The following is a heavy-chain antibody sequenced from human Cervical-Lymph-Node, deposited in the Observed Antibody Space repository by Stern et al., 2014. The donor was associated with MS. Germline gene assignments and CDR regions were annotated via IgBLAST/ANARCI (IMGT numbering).Heavy chain of an antibody. CDR3: ARDLASNNHYYDHVYNY. J-gene: IGHJ4*02. Sequence: EVHLVESGGGLVKPGGSLRLSCAASGFTFSAYRMSWVRQAPGKGLEWVSSISSSSSYIWYTDSVKGRFTISRDNARDSLYLQMSSLRAEDTAVYYCARDLASNNHYYDHVYNYWGQGIQVTVSS. CDR2: ISSSSSYI. D-gene: IGHD3-22*01. CDR1: GFTFSAYR. V-gene: IGHV3-21*01.